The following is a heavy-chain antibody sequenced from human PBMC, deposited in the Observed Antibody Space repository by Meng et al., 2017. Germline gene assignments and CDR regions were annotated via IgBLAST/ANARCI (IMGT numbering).Heavy chain of an antibody. Sequence: QRVQAGAEVKKPGAQLKISCKVSGYPLTDYYRHWVQQAPGKGLEWMGLVDPEDGETIYAEKFQGRVTITADTSTDTAYMELSSLRSEDTAVYYCATDLYRDWFDPWGQGTLVTVSS. CDR3: ATDLYRDWFDP. D-gene: IGHD1-26*01. CDR1: GYPLTDYY. CDR2: VDPEDGET. J-gene: IGHJ5*02. V-gene: IGHV1-69-2*01.